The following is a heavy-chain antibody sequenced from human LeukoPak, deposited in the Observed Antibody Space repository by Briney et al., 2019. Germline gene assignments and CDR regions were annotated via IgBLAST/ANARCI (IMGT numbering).Heavy chain of an antibody. CDR1: GFTFSSYS. CDR3: ARGGIAAAGIYYYYYGMDV. Sequence: GGSLRLSCAASGFTFSSYSMNWVHQAPGKGLEWVSSISSSSSYIYYADSVKGRFTISRDNAKNSLYLQMNSLRAEDTAVYYCARGGIAAAGIYYYYYGMDVWGQGTTVTVSS. J-gene: IGHJ6*02. CDR2: ISSSSSYI. V-gene: IGHV3-21*01. D-gene: IGHD6-13*01.